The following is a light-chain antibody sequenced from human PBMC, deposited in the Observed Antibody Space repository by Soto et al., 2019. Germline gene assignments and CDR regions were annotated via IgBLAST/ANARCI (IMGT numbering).Light chain of an antibody. Sequence: QSALTQPASVSGSPGQSITISCTGTSSDVGGYNFVSWYQQHPGKAPKLMIYEVTNRPSGVSNRFSGSKSGNTASLTISGLQAEDEADYYCSSYTIRSTLVFGTGTKVTVL. CDR1: SSDVGGYNF. V-gene: IGLV2-14*01. CDR3: SSYTIRSTLV. CDR2: EVT. J-gene: IGLJ1*01.